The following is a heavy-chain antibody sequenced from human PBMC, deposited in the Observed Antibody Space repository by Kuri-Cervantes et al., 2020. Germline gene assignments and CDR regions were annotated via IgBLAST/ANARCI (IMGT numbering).Heavy chain of an antibody. CDR3: AKDQSGVYYYDSSGYLIFDY. J-gene: IGHJ4*02. CDR2: LSGSGGTT. CDR1: DFTFSTYA. D-gene: IGHD3-22*01. Sequence: GESLKISCAASDFTFSTYAMSWVRQAPGKGLEWVSTLSGSGGTTYYADSGKGRFTISRDNSKNTLYLQMNSLRAEDTAVYYCAKDQSGVYYYDSSGYLIFDYWGQGTLVTVSS. V-gene: IGHV3-23*01.